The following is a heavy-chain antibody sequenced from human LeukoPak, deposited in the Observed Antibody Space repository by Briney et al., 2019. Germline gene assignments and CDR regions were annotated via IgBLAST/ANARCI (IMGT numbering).Heavy chain of an antibody. Sequence: SETLSLTCTVSGDSIIGYSWNWIRQPPVKGLEWIGEINHSGGTNYNPSLKSRVTISVDTSKKQFSLKLSSVTAADTAVYYCARGVDYYGVWGQGTLVTVSS. CDR3: ARGVDYYGV. CDR2: INHSGGT. V-gene: IGHV4-34*01. CDR1: GDSIIGYS. D-gene: IGHD3-10*01. J-gene: IGHJ4*02.